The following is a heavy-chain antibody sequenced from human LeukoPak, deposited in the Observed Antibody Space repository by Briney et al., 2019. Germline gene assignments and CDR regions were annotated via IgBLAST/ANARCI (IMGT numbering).Heavy chain of an antibody. J-gene: IGHJ4*02. CDR1: GFIFSSYW. CDR2: IKQDGSEK. Sequence: GGSLRLSCAASGFIFSSYWMNWVRQAPGKGLEWVANIKQDGSEKYYVDSVKGRFTISKDNAKNSLYLQMNSLRAEDTAVYYCARDPYGDAFYVGYFDYWGQGTLVTVSS. D-gene: IGHD4-17*01. CDR3: ARDPYGDAFYVGYFDY. V-gene: IGHV3-7*01.